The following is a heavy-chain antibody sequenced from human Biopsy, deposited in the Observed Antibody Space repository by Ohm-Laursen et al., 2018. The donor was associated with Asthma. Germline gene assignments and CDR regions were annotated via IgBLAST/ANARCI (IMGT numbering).Heavy chain of an antibody. CDR2: INSVFGTT. J-gene: IGHJ4*02. Sequence: ASVKVSCKSLGGTFNTYVIGWVRQAPGQGLEWMGGINSVFGTTTYPQKFQDRVTITADDSTSTVYMELSSLRSEDTAVYYCARKAGPCISRTCYSLDFWGQGTLVTVST. D-gene: IGHD2-2*01. CDR3: ARKAGPCISRTCYSLDF. CDR1: GGTFNTYV. V-gene: IGHV1-69*13.